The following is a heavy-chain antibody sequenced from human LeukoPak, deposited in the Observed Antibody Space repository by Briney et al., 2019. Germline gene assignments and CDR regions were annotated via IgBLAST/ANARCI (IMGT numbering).Heavy chain of an antibody. V-gene: IGHV4-59*01. CDR1: GGSINSYY. Sequence: SETLSLTCTVSGGSINSYYWSWIRQPPGKGLEWIGYIFYSGSTNYNPSLQSRVTISVDTSRNQFSLNLSSVTAADTAVYYCARDLYYDSSGYYHYNDYWGQGTLVTVSS. J-gene: IGHJ4*02. D-gene: IGHD3-22*01. CDR3: ARDLYYDSSGYYHYNDY. CDR2: IFYSGST.